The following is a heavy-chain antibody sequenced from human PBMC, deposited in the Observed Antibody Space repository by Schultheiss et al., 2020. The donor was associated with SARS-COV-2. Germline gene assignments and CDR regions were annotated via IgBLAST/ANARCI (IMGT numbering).Heavy chain of an antibody. V-gene: IGHV2-26*01. Sequence: SGPTLVKPTQTLTLTCTFSGFSLSTSGMCVSWIRQPPGKALEWLAHIFSNDEKSYSTSLKSRLTISKDTSKSQVVLTMTNMDPVDTATYYCARIQWVVPPQGRTHHYGMDVWGQGTAVTVSS. J-gene: IGHJ6*02. CDR2: IFSNDEK. CDR1: GFSLSTSGMC. CDR3: ARIQWVVPPQGRTHHYGMDV. D-gene: IGHD6-19*01.